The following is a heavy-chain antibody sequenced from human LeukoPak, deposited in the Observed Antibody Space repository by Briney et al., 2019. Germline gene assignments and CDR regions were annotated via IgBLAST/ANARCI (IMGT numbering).Heavy chain of an antibody. CDR2: IHYSGSS. V-gene: IGHV4-59*13. Sequence: SETLFLTCAVSGASISTYYWSWIRQPPGKGLEWIGFIHYSGSSTYNPSLKSRVTISVDTSKNQFSLKLSSVTAADTAVYYCASGETSYGFEIWGQGTMVTVAS. J-gene: IGHJ3*02. CDR1: GASISTYY. CDR3: ASGETSYGFEI.